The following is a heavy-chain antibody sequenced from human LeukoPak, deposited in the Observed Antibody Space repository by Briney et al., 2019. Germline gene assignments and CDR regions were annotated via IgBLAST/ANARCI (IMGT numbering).Heavy chain of an antibody. V-gene: IGHV3-23*01. D-gene: IGHD5-12*01. CDR2: ISGSGGST. CDR1: ELTFSFYA. CDR3: AKDRRGYSGYGYDYYGMDV. Sequence: GSLRLSCAGSELTFSFYAMTRVRQAPGKGLEWVSGISGSGGSTHYADSVKGRFTISRDNSKNTLYLQMNSLRAEDTAVYYCAKDRRGYSGYGYDYYGMDVWGQGTTVTVSS. J-gene: IGHJ6*02.